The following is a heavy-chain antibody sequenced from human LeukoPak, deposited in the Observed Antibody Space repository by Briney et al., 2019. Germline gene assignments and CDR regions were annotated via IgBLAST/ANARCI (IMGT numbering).Heavy chain of an antibody. CDR3: AREKFHGYGSTQYYFDY. J-gene: IGHJ4*02. CDR2: INHSGST. Sequence: SETLSLTCAVYGGSFSGYYRSWIRQPPGKGLEWIGEINHSGSTNYNPSLKSRVTISVDTSKNQFSLKLSSVTAADTAVYYCAREKFHGYGSTQYYFDYWGQGTLVTVSS. D-gene: IGHD3-10*01. CDR1: GGSFSGYY. V-gene: IGHV4-34*01.